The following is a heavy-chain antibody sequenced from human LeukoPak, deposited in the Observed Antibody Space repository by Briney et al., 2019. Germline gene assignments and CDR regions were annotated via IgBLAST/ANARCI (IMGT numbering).Heavy chain of an antibody. J-gene: IGHJ1*01. V-gene: IGHV4-59*08. CDR1: GGSISSYY. Sequence: SETLSLTCTVSGGSISSYYCSWIRPPPGKGLEWIGFFSYSENTNYNPSLKSRVTLSINTSKNQCSLKLSSVTATDTAVYYCADSLLYCTGGSCYSLEYCQHWGQGTLVTVSS. CDR3: ADSLLYCTGGSCYSLEYCQH. D-gene: IGHD2-15*01. CDR2: FSYSENT.